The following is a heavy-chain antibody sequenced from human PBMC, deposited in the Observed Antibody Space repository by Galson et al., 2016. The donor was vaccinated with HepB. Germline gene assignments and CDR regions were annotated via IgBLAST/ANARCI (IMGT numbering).Heavy chain of an antibody. V-gene: IGHV4-4*02. CDR1: AGSISSSNW. CDR3: ARFMGSLSYFDY. J-gene: IGHJ4*02. CDR2: IYHSGST. D-gene: IGHD1-26*01. Sequence: SETLSLTCAVSAGSISSSNWWSWVRQPPGKGLEWIGEIYHSGSTNYNPSLKSRVTISVDKSKNQFSLKLSSVTAADTAVYYCARFMGSLSYFDYWGQGTLVTVSS.